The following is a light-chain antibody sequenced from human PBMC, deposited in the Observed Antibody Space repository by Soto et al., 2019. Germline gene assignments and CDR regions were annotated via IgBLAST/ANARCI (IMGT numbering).Light chain of an antibody. CDR2: DVS. CDR3: QQYKNGWA. Sequence: EILMTQSPATLSVSPGERVTLSCRAGQGVTTNFAWYQQKSGQSPRLLIYDVSSRATGVPSRFSGTGSETDFTLTISGLQSEDSAIYYCQQYKNGWAFGQGTKVDI. J-gene: IGKJ1*01. V-gene: IGKV3-15*01. CDR1: QGVTTN.